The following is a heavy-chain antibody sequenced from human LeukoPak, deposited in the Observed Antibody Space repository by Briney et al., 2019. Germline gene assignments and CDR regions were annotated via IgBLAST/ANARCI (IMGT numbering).Heavy chain of an antibody. Sequence: ASVKVSCKASGYTFTSYGISWVRQAPGQGLEWMGWISAYNGNTNYAQKLQGRVTMTTDTSTSTAYMELRSLRSDDTAVYYCARGRYSGSTTPHFDYWGQGTLVTVSS. J-gene: IGHJ4*02. V-gene: IGHV1-18*01. D-gene: IGHD1-26*01. CDR3: ARGRYSGSTTPHFDY. CDR2: ISAYNGNT. CDR1: GYTFTSYG.